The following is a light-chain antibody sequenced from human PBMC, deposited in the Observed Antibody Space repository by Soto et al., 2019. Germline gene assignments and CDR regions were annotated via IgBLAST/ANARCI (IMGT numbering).Light chain of an antibody. CDR1: QSVSRY. CDR3: QQRYNWPIT. CDR2: ADS. Sequence: EIVLTQSPATLSLSPGERATLSCRASQSVSRYLAWYQQKPGQAPRLLIYADSNRATGIPARFSGSGSGRDFTLTISSLEPEDFSVYYCQQRYNWPITFGQGSRL. V-gene: IGKV3-11*02. J-gene: IGKJ5*01.